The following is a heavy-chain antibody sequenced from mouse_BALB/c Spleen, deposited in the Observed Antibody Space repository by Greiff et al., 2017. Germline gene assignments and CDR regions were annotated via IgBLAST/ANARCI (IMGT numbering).Heavy chain of an antibody. CDR1: GFNIKDTY. CDR2: IDPANGNT. V-gene: IGHV14-3*02. CDR3: ARSDGYYFDY. Sequence: DVKLQESGAELVKPGASVKLSCTASGFNIKDTYMHWVKQRPEQGLEWIGRIDPANGNTKYDPKFQGKATITADTSSNTAYLQLSSLTSEDTAVYYCARSDGYYFDYWGQGTTLTVSS. J-gene: IGHJ2*01. D-gene: IGHD2-3*01.